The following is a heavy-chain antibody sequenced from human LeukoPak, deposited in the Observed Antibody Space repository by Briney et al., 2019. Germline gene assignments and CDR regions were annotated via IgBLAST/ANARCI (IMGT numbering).Heavy chain of an antibody. V-gene: IGHV5-51*01. CDR1: GDIFTTYW. CDR2: TYLGDSDT. D-gene: IGHD2-21*02. CDR3: AREVVTATIYYYYGMDV. J-gene: IGHJ6*02. Sequence: GESLKISCQGSGDIFTTYWIGWVRQMPGKGLEWMGLTYLGDSDTKYSPSFQGQVTISADKSLNTAYLQWSSLRASDTAVYYCAREVVTATIYYYYGMDVWGQGTTVTVSS.